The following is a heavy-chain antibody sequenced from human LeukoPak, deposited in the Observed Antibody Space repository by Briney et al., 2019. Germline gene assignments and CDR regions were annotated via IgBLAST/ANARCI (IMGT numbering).Heavy chain of an antibody. V-gene: IGHV3-7*01. CDR3: ARGGAGYYFDS. CDR2: LNEDGSEK. CDR1: GFNFRTKW. J-gene: IGHJ4*02. D-gene: IGHD6-19*01. Sequence: PGGSLRLSCAASGFNFRTKWMSWVRQPPGKGLEWVANLNEDGSEKYYVDSLKGRFTITRDNAVNSLYLHMNSLRAEDTAVYYCARGGAGYYFDSWGQGTLLTVSS.